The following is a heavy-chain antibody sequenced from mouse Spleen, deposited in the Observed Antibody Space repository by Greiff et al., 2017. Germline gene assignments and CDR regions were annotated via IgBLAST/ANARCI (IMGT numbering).Heavy chain of an antibody. V-gene: IGHV14-4*01. CDR3: TTRWFDY. J-gene: IGHJ4*01. CDR2: IDPENGDT. Sequence: EVKLQESGAELVRPGASVKLSCTASGFNIKDDYMHWVKQRPEQGLEWIGWIDPENGDTEYASKFQGKATITADTSSNTAYLQLSSRTSEDTAVYYCTTRWFDYWGQGTSVTVSS. CDR1: GFNIKDDY. D-gene: IGHD2-3*01.